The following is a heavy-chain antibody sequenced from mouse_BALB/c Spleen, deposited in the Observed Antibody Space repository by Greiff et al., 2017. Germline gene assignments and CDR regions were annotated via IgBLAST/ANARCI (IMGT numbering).Heavy chain of an antibody. CDR3: ARVLYYGYPDD. D-gene: IGHD1-2*01. CDR1: GFTFSSYA. V-gene: IGHV5-6-5*01. CDR2: ISSGGST. Sequence: DVKLVESGGGLVKPGGSLKLSCAASGFTFSSYAMSWVRQSPEKRLEWVASISSGGSTYYPDSVKGRFTISRDNARNILYLQMSSLRSEDTAMYYCARVLYYGYPDDWGQGTTLTVSS. J-gene: IGHJ2*01.